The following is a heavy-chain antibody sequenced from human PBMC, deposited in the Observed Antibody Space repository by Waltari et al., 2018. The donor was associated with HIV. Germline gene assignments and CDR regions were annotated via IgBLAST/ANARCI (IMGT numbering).Heavy chain of an antibody. Sequence: QVQLVESGGGVVQPGRSLRLSCAVSGFTFSRYGMNWVRQDPGNELELVAVISHDGVHKYYSDSVKGRFTISRDNSKDTLFLQMDSLRAEDTAVYYCAKRPGDIAMVTFPDDHGMNVWGQGTTVTVSS. CDR1: GFTFSRYG. D-gene: IGHD5-18*01. CDR3: AKRPGDIAMVTFPDDHGMNV. CDR2: ISHDGVHK. V-gene: IGHV3-30*18. J-gene: IGHJ6*02.